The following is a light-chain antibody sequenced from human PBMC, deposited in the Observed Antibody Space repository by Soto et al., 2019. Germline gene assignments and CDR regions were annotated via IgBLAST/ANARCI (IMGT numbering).Light chain of an antibody. CDR2: GND. CDR1: TSNIGAGSD. CDR3: QSYDRSLSGSYV. V-gene: IGLV1-40*01. J-gene: IGLJ1*01. Sequence: QSVLTQPPSVSGDPGQRVTISCTGSTSNIGAGSDVHWYQQLPGTAPKLLIYGNDNRPSGVPDRFSASKSGTSASLAITGLQAEDEGDYYCQSYDRSLSGSYVFGSGTKVTVL.